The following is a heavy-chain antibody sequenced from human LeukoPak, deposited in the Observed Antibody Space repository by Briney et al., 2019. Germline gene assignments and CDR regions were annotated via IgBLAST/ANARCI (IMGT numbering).Heavy chain of an antibody. J-gene: IGHJ4*02. CDR3: AREGFSSGSYRFDS. D-gene: IGHD3-10*01. CDR2: IYYSGST. CDR1: GGSINNYY. Sequence: SETLSLTCTVSGGSINNYYWSWIRQPPGKGLEWIGYIYYSGSTNYNPSLKSRVTISVDTSKNQFSLKLSSVTAADTAVYYCAREGFSSGSYRFDSWGQGTLVTVSS. V-gene: IGHV4-59*01.